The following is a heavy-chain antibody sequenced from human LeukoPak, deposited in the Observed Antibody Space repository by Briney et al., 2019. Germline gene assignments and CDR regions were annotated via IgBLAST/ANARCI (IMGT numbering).Heavy chain of an antibody. CDR2: IRSKAYGRKT. J-gene: IGHJ4*02. Sequence: GGSLRLSCTASGFTFGDYAMSWVRQAPGKGLEWVGFIRSKAYGRKTEYAASVKGRFTISRDDSKSIAYLQMNSLKTEDTAVYYCTRGGVDSSGYQSDYWGQGTLVTVSS. CDR3: TRGGVDSSGYQSDY. CDR1: GFTFGDYA. V-gene: IGHV3-49*04. D-gene: IGHD3-22*01.